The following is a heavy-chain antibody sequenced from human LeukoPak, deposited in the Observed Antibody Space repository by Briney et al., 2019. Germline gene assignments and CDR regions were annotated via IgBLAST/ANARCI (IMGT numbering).Heavy chain of an antibody. CDR3: ARDWDPTQLIFGGANWFDP. D-gene: IGHD2-2*01. Sequence: SETLSLTCTVSGGSISSSSYYWGWIRQPPGKGLEWIGSIYYSGSTYYNPSLKSRVTISVDTSKNQFSLKLSSVTAADTAVYYCARDWDPTQLIFGGANWFDPWGQGTLATVSS. J-gene: IGHJ5*02. V-gene: IGHV4-39*07. CDR1: GGSISSSSYY. CDR2: IYYSGST.